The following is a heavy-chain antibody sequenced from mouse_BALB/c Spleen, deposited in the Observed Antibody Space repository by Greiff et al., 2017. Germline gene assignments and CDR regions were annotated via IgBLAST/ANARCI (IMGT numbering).Heavy chain of an antibody. CDR1: GFSLTSYG. Sequence: VKLVESGPSLVQPSQSLSITCTVSGFSLTSYGVHWVRQSPGKGLEWLGVIWRGGSTDYNAAFMSRLSITKDNSKSQVFFKMNSLQADDTAIYYCAKRGNYGNFDYAMDYWGQGTSVTVSS. D-gene: IGHD2-1*01. V-gene: IGHV2-5-1*01. CDR3: AKRGNYGNFDYAMDY. J-gene: IGHJ4*01. CDR2: IWRGGST.